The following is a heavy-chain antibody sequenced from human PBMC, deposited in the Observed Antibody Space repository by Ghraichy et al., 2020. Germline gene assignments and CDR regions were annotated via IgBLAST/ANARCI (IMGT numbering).Heavy chain of an antibody. J-gene: IGHJ3*02. V-gene: IGHV3-23*01. CDR2: IRGSGSST. D-gene: IGHD3-22*01. Sequence: LSLTCAASAFTFSSYALTWVRQAPGKGLEWVSTIRGSGSSTYYTDSEKGRFTISRDNSKNTPYLQMNSLRAEDTAVYYCAKDRDYYDSIGYYFNAFDIWGQGTLVTVSS. CDR1: AFTFSSYA. CDR3: AKDRDYYDSIGYYFNAFDI.